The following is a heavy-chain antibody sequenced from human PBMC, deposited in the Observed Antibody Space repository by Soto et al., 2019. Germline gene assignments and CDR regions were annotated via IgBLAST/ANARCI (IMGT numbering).Heavy chain of an antibody. CDR2: MHPGEDDT. V-gene: IGHV5-51*01. D-gene: IGHD3-10*01. CDR1: GYRFVRSW. Sequence: PGESPKTPCTGLGYRFVRSWIGWGRQTPGKGLAWVAIMHPGEDDTIYSLSFQGQVTISADRSISATFLHWRSVKASENAMYYCARPRWKTMARYTCYFHYLGQGTLVTVSS. J-gene: IGHJ4*02. CDR3: ARPRWKTMARYTCYFHY.